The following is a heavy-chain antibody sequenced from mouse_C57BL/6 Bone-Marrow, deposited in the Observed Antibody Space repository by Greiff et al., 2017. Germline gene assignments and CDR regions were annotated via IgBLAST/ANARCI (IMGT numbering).Heavy chain of an antibody. D-gene: IGHD1-1*01. CDR3: ASFITTVGTFDY. CDR1: GYTFTSYW. J-gene: IGHJ2*01. Sequence: QVQLQQPGTELVKPGASVKLSCKASGYTFTSYWMHWVKQRPGQGLEWIGNINPSNGGTKYNEKFKSKATLTVDKSSCTAYMQLSSLTSEDSAVYYCASFITTVGTFDYWGQGTTLTVSS. CDR2: INPSNGGT. V-gene: IGHV1-53*01.